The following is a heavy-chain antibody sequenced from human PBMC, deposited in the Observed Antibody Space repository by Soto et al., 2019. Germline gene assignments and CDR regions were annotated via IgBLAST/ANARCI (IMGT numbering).Heavy chain of an antibody. CDR2: IYPGDSRS. CDR3: ARARYSTSTGAFHV. Sequence: GESLKISCKGSGYRFSIYWIGWVRQMPGKGLEWVGNIYPGDSRSTYSPSYQGQVIISADKSIDTAYLQWSSLKASDTAIYYCARARYSTSTGAFHVWGQGTIVTV. J-gene: IGHJ3*01. D-gene: IGHD1-26*01. V-gene: IGHV5-51*01. CDR1: GYRFSIYW.